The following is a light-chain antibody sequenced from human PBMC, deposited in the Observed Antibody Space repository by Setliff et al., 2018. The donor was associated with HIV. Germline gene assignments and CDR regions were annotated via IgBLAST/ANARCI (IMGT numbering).Light chain of an antibody. J-gene: IGLJ1*01. V-gene: IGLV2-23*02. CDR1: SSNVGKYGF. Sequence: QSALTQPASVSGSPGQSITISCTGNSSNVGKYGFVSWYRQDPGKAPELIIYEVTKRPSAVSKRFSGSKSGNAASLTISGLQPDDEADYYCCSYADTSTYVFGTGTKVTVL. CDR3: CSYADTSTYV. CDR2: EVT.